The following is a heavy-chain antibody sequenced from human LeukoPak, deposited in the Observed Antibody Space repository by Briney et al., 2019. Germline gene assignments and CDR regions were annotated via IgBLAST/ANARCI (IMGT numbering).Heavy chain of an antibody. CDR1: GGSISSGSYY. V-gene: IGHV4-61*02. D-gene: IGHD3-22*01. Sequence: SETLSLTCTVSGGSISSGSYYWSWIRQPAGKGLEWIGRIYTSGSTNYNPSLKSRVTISVDTSKNQFSLKLSSVTAADTAVYYCARAEYYYDSSGYYEDAFDIWGQGTMVTVSS. CDR2: IYTSGST. CDR3: ARAEYYYDSSGYYEDAFDI. J-gene: IGHJ3*02.